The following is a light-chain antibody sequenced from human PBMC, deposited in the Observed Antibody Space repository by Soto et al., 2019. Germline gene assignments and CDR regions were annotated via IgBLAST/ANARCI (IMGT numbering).Light chain of an antibody. V-gene: IGLV1-40*01. CDR1: SSNIGAGYD. CDR2: VNS. CDR3: QSYDSSLSGFV. J-gene: IGLJ1*01. Sequence: QSVLTQPPSVSRAPGQRVTISCTRSSSNIGAGYDVHWYQQLPGTAPKLLIYVNSNRPSGVPDRFSGSKSGTSASLAITGLQAEDEADYYCQSYDSSLSGFVFGTGTKLTVL.